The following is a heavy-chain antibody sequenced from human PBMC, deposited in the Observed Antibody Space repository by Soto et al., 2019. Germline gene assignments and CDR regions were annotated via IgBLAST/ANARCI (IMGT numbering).Heavy chain of an antibody. CDR2: INHSGST. J-gene: IGHJ3*02. D-gene: IGHD5-12*01. CDR3: ARGGGWIDAFDI. CDR1: GGSFSGYY. Sequence: SETLSLTCAVYGGSFSGYYWSWIRQPPGKGLEWIGEINHSGSTNYNPSLKSRVTISVDTSKNQFSLKLSSVTAADTAVYYCARGGGWIDAFDIWGQGTLVTVSS. V-gene: IGHV4-34*01.